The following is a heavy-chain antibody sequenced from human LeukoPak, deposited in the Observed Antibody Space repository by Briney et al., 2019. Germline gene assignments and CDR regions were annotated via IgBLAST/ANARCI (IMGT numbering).Heavy chain of an antibody. J-gene: IGHJ4*02. Sequence: GSLRLSCAASGFTFTTYAMSWVRQAPGKELEWVSTLSPSGVRTCYTDSVKGRFTISRDNSKNTLYLQMNSLRAEDMAVYYCAKATPILGAAAYYFDYWGQGTLVTVSS. CDR2: LSPSGVRT. CDR1: GFTFTTYA. D-gene: IGHD1-26*01. CDR3: AKATPILGAAAYYFDY. V-gene: IGHV3-23*01.